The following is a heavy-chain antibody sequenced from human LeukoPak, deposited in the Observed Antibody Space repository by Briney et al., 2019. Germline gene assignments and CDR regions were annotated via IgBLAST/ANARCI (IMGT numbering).Heavy chain of an antibody. V-gene: IGHV1-46*01. CDR1: GYTFTNYY. J-gene: IGHJ4*02. CDR3: ARGCSSTSCYPALDY. Sequence: ASVKVSCKASGYTFTNYYIHWVRQAPGQGLECMGIINPSGGSTSYAQKFQGRVTMTRDMSTSTVYMELSSLRSEDTAVYYCARGCSSTSCYPALDYWGQGTLVTVSS. CDR2: INPSGGST. D-gene: IGHD2-2*01.